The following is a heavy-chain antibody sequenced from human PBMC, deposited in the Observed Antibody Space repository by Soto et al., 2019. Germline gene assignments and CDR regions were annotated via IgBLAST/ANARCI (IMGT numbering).Heavy chain of an antibody. Sequence: GGSLRLSCAASGFTFSSYAMSWVRQAPGKGLEWVSAISGSGGSTYYADSVKGRFTISRDNSKNTLYLQMNSLRAEDTAVYYCAKIHPFALTRTPYYFDYWGQGTLVTVSS. V-gene: IGHV3-23*01. CDR1: GFTFSSYA. J-gene: IGHJ4*02. CDR2: ISGSGGST. CDR3: AKIHPFALTRTPYYFDY. D-gene: IGHD3-10*01.